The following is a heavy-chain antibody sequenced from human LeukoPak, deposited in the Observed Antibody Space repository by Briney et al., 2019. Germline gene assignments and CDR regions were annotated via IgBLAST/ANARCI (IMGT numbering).Heavy chain of an antibody. CDR2: ISGSGGST. V-gene: IGHV3-23*01. CDR3: AKQYCSGGSCYDY. Sequence: PGRSLRLSCAASGFTFSSYAMSWVRQAPGKGLEWVSAISGSGGSTYYADSVKGRFTISRDNSKNTLYLQMNSLRAEDTAVYYCAKQYCSGGSCYDYWGQGTLVTVSS. CDR1: GFTFSSYA. D-gene: IGHD2-15*01. J-gene: IGHJ4*02.